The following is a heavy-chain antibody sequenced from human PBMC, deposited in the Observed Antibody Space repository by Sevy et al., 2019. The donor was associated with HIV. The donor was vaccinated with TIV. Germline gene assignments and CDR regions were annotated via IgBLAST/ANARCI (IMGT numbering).Heavy chain of an antibody. Sequence: ASVKVSCKASGGTFSSYAISWVRQAPGQGLEWMGGIIPIFGTANYAQTFQGRVTITADESTSTAYMELSSLRSEDTAVYYCARARRGYYYYGMDVWGQGTTVTVSS. CDR1: GGTFSSYA. V-gene: IGHV1-69*13. CDR3: ARARRGYYYYGMDV. J-gene: IGHJ6*02. D-gene: IGHD4-17*01. CDR2: IIPIFGTA.